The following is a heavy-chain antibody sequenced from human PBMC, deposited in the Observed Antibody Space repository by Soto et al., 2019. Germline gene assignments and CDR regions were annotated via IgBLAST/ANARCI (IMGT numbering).Heavy chain of an antibody. Sequence: GGSLRLSCAASGFTFSSYSMNWVRQAPGKGLEWVSSISSSSSYIYYADSVKGRFTISRDNAKNSLYLQMNSLRAEDTAVYYCARDSRMVRGVIPFDYWGQGTLVTVSS. CDR2: ISSSSSYI. CDR3: ARDSRMVRGVIPFDY. J-gene: IGHJ4*02. D-gene: IGHD3-10*01. V-gene: IGHV3-21*01. CDR1: GFTFSSYS.